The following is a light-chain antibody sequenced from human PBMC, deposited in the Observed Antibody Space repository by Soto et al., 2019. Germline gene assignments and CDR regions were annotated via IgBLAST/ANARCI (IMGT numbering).Light chain of an antibody. CDR3: QQSYSTPRWT. CDR1: QSISSY. V-gene: IGKV1-39*01. CDR2: AAS. Sequence: DIQMTQSPSSLSASVGDRVTITCRASQSISSYLNWYQQKPGKAPKLLIYAASSLQSGVPSRCSGSGSATDLTLTISSLQPEDFATLYCQQSYSTPRWTFGHGTKVEIK. J-gene: IGKJ1*01.